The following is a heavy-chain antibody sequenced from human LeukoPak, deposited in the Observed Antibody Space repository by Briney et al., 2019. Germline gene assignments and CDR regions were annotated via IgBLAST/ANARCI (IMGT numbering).Heavy chain of an antibody. CDR2: INHSGST. Sequence: PSETLSLTCTVSGGSISSSNYYWGWIRQPPGKGLEWIGEINHSGSTNYNPSLKSRVTIPVDTSKNQFSLKLSSVAAADTAVYYCARTGYYDSSGYYSPRRRGMDVWGQGTTVTVSS. D-gene: IGHD3-22*01. CDR3: ARTGYYDSSGYYSPRRRGMDV. J-gene: IGHJ6*02. V-gene: IGHV4-39*07. CDR1: GGSISSSNYY.